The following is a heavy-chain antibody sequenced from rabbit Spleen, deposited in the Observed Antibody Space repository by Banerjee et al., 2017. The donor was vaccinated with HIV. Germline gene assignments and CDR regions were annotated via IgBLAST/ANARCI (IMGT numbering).Heavy chain of an antibody. V-gene: IGHV1S45*01. CDR3: AREGDYGTFDL. J-gene: IGHJ4*01. Sequence: QEQLEESGGGLVKPEGSLTLTCTASGFSFSSSYWIHWVHQAPGKGLEWIGTIYSGVSAGTYYASWVNGRFTVSKTSSTTVDLKMTSLTAADTATYFCAREGDYGTFDLWGPGTLVTVS. CDR1: GFSFSSSYW. CDR2: IYSGVSAGT. D-gene: IGHD2-1*01.